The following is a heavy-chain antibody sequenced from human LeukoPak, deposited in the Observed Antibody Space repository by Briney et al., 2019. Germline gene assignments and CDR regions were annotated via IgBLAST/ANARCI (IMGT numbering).Heavy chain of an antibody. CDR2: INPNSGGT. Sequence: GASVKVSCKASGYTFTGYYMHWVRQAPGQGLEWMGWINPNSGGTNYAQKFQGRVTMTRDTSISTAYMELSRLRSDDTAVYYCARSPVAGTPSYYYYMDVWGKGTTVTVSS. CDR1: GYTFTGYY. J-gene: IGHJ6*03. CDR3: ARSPVAGTPSYYYYMDV. D-gene: IGHD6-19*01. V-gene: IGHV1-2*02.